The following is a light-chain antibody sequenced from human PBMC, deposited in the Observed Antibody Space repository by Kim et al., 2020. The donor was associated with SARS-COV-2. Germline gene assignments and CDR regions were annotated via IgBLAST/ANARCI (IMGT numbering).Light chain of an antibody. CDR2: AAS. V-gene: IGKV1-39*01. Sequence: DIQMTQSPSSLSASVGDRVTITCRASQSISNYLSWYQHKPGKAPKLLIYAASNLQSGVPSRFSGSGSGTDFTLTISSLQPEDFATFYCQQSYTTPITFGQGTRLEIK. CDR3: QQSYTTPIT. J-gene: IGKJ5*01. CDR1: QSISNY.